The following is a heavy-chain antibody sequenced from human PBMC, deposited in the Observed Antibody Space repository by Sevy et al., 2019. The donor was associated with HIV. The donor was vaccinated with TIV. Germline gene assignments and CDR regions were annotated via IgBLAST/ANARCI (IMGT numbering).Heavy chain of an antibody. D-gene: IGHD3-22*01. CDR3: AGGRYDSSGSFDAFDI. J-gene: IGHJ3*02. CDR2: IYGSRGVT. CDR1: GFTFSSYW. Sequence: GGSLRLSCAASGFTFSSYWMSWVRQAPGKGLEWVSTIYGSRGVTYYADYVKGRFTISRDNSKNTLYLQMNSLRTEDTAVYFCAGGRYDSSGSFDAFDIWGQRTMVTVSS. V-gene: IGHV3-23*01.